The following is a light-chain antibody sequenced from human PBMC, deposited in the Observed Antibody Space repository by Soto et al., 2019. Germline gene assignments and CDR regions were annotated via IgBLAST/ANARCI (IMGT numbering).Light chain of an antibody. CDR1: QSISSW. V-gene: IGKV1-5*01. Sequence: IQMTQSPSTLSASVGEKVTITCRASQSISSWLAWYQQKPGKAPKLLIYDASSLESGVPSRFSGSGSGTEFTLTISSLQPDDFATYYCQQYNSYWTFGQGTKV. CDR3: QQYNSYWT. J-gene: IGKJ1*01. CDR2: DAS.